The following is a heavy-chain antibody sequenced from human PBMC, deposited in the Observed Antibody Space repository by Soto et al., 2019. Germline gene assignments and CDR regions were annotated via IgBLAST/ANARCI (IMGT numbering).Heavy chain of an antibody. CDR1: GYSFTSYW. Sequence: PGESLKISCKGSGYSFTSYWIGWVRQMPGKGLEWMGIIWPGDSDTTYSPSFQGQVTISADKSISTAYLQWSSLKASDTAMYYCARSLGYCSSTSCEDPNYYYYGMDVWGQGTTVTVSS. D-gene: IGHD2-2*01. CDR2: IWPGDSDT. J-gene: IGHJ6*02. CDR3: ARSLGYCSSTSCEDPNYYYYGMDV. V-gene: IGHV5-51*01.